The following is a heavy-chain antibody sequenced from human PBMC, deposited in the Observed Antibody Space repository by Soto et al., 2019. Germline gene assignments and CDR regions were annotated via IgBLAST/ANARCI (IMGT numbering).Heavy chain of an antibody. CDR1: GGSISSGGYY. V-gene: IGHV4-61*08. CDR2: VYNDGSA. CDR3: ARAHYYYGMDV. Sequence: SETLSLTCTVSGGSISSGGYYWSWIRQHPGKGLEWIAEVYNDGSANYHPSLESRATISVDRSKNQFSLKLSSVTAADTAMYYCARAHYYYGMDVWGQGTTVTVSS. J-gene: IGHJ6*01.